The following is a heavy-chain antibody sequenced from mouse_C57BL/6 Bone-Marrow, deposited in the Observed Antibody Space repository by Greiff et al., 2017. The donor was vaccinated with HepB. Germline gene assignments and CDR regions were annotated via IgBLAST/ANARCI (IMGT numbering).Heavy chain of an antibody. CDR2: ISNGGGST. CDR1: GFTFSDYY. D-gene: IGHD2-5*01. V-gene: IGHV5-12*01. Sequence: EVQGVESGGGLVQPGGSLKLSCAASGFTFSDYYMYWVRQTPEKRLEWVAYISNGGGSTYYPDTVKGRFTISRDNAKNTLYLQMSRLKSEDTAMYYCARSLAYYSNSFAYWGQGTLVTVSA. J-gene: IGHJ3*01. CDR3: ARSLAYYSNSFAY.